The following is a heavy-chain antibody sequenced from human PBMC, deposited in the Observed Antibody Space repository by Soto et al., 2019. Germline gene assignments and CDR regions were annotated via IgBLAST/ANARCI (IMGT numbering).Heavy chain of an antibody. J-gene: IGHJ3*02. CDR3: AGRGGYGAGGKDAFDI. CDR1: GYTFTTYD. V-gene: IGHV1-8*01. Sequence: QVQLVQSGAEVKKPGASVKVSCKASGYTFTTYDINWVRQATGQGLEWMGWMNPNSGNTGYAQKFQDRVTLVRNTCTCRAYMGLSGLRSEDTAVYYCAGRGGYGAGGKDAFDIWGQGTMVTVSS. D-gene: IGHD3-10*01. CDR2: MNPNSGNT.